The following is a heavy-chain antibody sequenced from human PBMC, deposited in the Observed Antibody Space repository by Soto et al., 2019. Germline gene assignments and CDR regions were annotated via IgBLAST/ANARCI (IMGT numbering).Heavy chain of an antibody. Sequence: EVQLLESGGGLVQPGGSLRLSCAASGFTFSSYAMSWVRQAPGKGLVWDSVISGSGGSTYYADSVKGPFTISRDNYKNTLYLQMNSPRAEDTAVYYCAKAKDIVVVVAATRFVPLGQGTLVTVSS. D-gene: IGHD2-15*01. CDR3: AKAKDIVVVVAATRFVP. J-gene: IGHJ5*02. CDR1: GFTFSSYA. CDR2: ISGSGGST. V-gene: IGHV3-23*01.